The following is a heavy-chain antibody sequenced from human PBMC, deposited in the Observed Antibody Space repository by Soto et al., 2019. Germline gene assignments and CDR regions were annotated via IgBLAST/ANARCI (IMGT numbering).Heavy chain of an antibody. D-gene: IGHD2-2*02. Sequence: QVQLVQSGAEVKKPGASVKVSCKASGYTFTSYAMHWVRQAPGQRLEWMGWINAGNGNTKYSQKFKGRVTITKDTSASTAYMELSSLRSEDTAVYYCARDLVPAAIGGYKWFDPWGQGTLVTVSS. V-gene: IGHV1-3*01. CDR2: INAGNGNT. J-gene: IGHJ5*02. CDR3: ARDLVPAAIGGYKWFDP. CDR1: GYTFTSYA.